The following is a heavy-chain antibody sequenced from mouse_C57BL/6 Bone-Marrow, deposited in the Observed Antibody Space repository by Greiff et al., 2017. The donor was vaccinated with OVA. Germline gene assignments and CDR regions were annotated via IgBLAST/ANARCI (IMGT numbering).Heavy chain of an antibody. D-gene: IGHD1-1*01. CDR2: IYPRSGNT. CDR3: ARKGYYYGSSYRDAMDY. CDR1: GYTFTSYG. Sequence: VQLKESGAELARPGASVKLSCKASGYTFTSYGISWVKQRTGQGLEWIGEIYPRSGNTYYNEKFKGKATLTADKSSSTAYMELRSLTSEDSAVYFCARKGYYYGSSYRDAMDYWGQGTSVTVSS. J-gene: IGHJ4*01. V-gene: IGHV1-81*01.